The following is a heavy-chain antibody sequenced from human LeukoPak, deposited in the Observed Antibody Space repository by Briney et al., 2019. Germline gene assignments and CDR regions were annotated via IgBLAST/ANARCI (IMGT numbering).Heavy chain of an antibody. J-gene: IGHJ4*02. CDR2: ISYDGSNK. CDR1: GFTFSSYA. D-gene: IGHD5-18*01. CDR3: ARAPPSPGYSNKSVPDY. Sequence: GALRLSCAASGFTFSSYAMHWVRQAPGKGLEWVAVISYDGSNKYYADSVKGRFTISRDNSKNTLYLQMNSLRAEDTAVYYCARAPPSPGYSNKSVPDYWGQGTLVTVSS. V-gene: IGHV3-30-3*01.